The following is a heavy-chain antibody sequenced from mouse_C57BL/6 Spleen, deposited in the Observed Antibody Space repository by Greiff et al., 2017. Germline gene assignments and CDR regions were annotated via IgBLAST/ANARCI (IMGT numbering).Heavy chain of an antibody. CDR3: ARVPDFDY. CDR2: ISDGGSYT. J-gene: IGHJ2*01. Sequence: EVNVVESGGGLVKPGGSLKLSCAASGFTFSSYAMSWVRQTPEKRLEWVATISDGGSYTYYPDNVKGRFTISRDNAKNNLYLQMSHLKSEDTAMYYCARVPDFDYWGQGTTLTVSS. CDR1: GFTFSSYA. V-gene: IGHV5-4*03.